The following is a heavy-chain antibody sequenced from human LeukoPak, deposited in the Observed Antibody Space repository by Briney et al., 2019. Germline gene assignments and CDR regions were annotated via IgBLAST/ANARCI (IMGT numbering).Heavy chain of an antibody. Sequence: GGSLRLSCAASGSTFSSYWMSWVRQAPGKGLEWVANIKQDGSEKYYVDSVKGRFTISRDNAKNSLYLQMNSLRAEDTAVYYCARESTTVVTLYYYYYYMDVWGKGTTVTISS. J-gene: IGHJ6*03. CDR1: GSTFSSYW. V-gene: IGHV3-7*01. D-gene: IGHD4-23*01. CDR3: ARESTTVVTLYYYYYYMDV. CDR2: IKQDGSEK.